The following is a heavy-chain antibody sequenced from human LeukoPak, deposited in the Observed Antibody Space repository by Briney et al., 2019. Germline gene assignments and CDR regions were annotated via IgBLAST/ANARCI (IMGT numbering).Heavy chain of an antibody. Sequence: SETLSLTCTVSGGSISSYYWGWIRQPPGKGLEWIGSIYYSGSTYYNPSLKSRVTISVDTSKNHFSLKLSSVTAADTAVYYCASNPDYGDYVGYWGQGTLVTVSS. V-gene: IGHV4-39*07. CDR3: ASNPDYGDYVGY. J-gene: IGHJ4*02. D-gene: IGHD4-17*01. CDR1: GGSISSYY. CDR2: IYYSGST.